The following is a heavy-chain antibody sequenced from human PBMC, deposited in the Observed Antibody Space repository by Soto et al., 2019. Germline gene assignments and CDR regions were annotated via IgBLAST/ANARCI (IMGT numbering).Heavy chain of an antibody. CDR1: GFTVSSNY. CDR3: AILIVLAVDHAFDI. D-gene: IGHD1-26*01. J-gene: IGHJ3*02. Sequence: AGGSLRLACAAYGFTVSSNYMSWARQAPGKGLEWVSLIYSGGRTHYADSVKGRFTISIDNSKNTLFLQMNSLRAEDTAEYYCAILIVLAVDHAFDIWGQGTMGTVSS. V-gene: IGHV3-53*01. CDR2: IYSGGRT.